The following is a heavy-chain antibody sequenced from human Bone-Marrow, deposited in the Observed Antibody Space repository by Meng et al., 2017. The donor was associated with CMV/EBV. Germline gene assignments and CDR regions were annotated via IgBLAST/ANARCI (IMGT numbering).Heavy chain of an antibody. CDR1: GYTFTGYY. CDR3: AREGRYCSGGRCYSGGSFSSSLAV. CDR2: INPNSGGT. Sequence: ASVKVSCKASGYTFTGYYMHWVRQAPGQGLEWMGGINPNSGGTNYAQKFQGRVTMTRDTSISTAYMELSRLRSDDTAVYYCAREGRYCSGGRCYSGGSFSSSLAVWGQGTTVTVSS. J-gene: IGHJ6*02. D-gene: IGHD2-15*01. V-gene: IGHV1-2*02.